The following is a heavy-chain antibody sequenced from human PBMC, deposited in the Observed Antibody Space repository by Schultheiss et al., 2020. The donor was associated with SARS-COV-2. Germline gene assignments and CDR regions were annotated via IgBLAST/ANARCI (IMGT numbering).Heavy chain of an antibody. J-gene: IGHJ4*02. D-gene: IGHD2-8*01. CDR2: INHSGST. CDR3: AREGDGDFDY. CDR1: GGSIRSSSYY. V-gene: IGHV4-39*07. Sequence: SQTLSLTCTVSGGSIRSSSYYWGWIRQPPGKGLEWIGEINHSGSTNYNPSLKSRVTISVDTSKNQFSLKLSSVTAADTAVYYCAREGDGDFDYWGQGTLVTVSS.